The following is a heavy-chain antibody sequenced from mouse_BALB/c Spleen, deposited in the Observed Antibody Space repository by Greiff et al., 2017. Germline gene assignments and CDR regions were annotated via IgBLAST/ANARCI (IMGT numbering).Heavy chain of an antibody. CDR3: AREEKNSYYYGSSYFDY. V-gene: IGHV1-9*01. D-gene: IGHD1-1*01. Sequence: QVQLQQSGAELMKPGASVKISCKATGYTFSSYWIEWVKQRPGHGLEWIGEILPGSGSTNYNEKFKGKATFTADTSSNTAYMQLSSLTSEDSAVYYCAREEKNSYYYGSSYFDYWGQGTTLTVSS. J-gene: IGHJ2*01. CDR2: ILPGSGST. CDR1: GYTFSSYW.